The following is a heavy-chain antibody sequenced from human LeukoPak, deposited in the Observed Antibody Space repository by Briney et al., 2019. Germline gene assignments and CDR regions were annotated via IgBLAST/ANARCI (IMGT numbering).Heavy chain of an antibody. CDR1: GGTFSSYA. D-gene: IGHD1-26*01. Sequence: ASVKVSCKASGGTFSSYAISWVRQAPGQGLEWMGRINPNSGGTNYAQKFQGRVTMTRDTSISTAYMELSRLRSDDTAVYYCAATHYYYYGMDVWGQGTTVTVSS. V-gene: IGHV1-2*06. CDR2: INPNSGGT. J-gene: IGHJ6*02. CDR3: AATHYYYYGMDV.